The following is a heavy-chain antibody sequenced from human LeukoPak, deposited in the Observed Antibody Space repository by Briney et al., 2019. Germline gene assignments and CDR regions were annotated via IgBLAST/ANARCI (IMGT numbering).Heavy chain of an antibody. Sequence: PGGSLRLSCAAYGLILSGHGMHWVRQAPGKGLGWEAFIRYDGSDNYYADSVKSRFTIARDNSENTLYLQMSSLRPEDTAVYYCAKDSYYCSDNCTQYYYYMDVWGKGTTVTVSS. CDR2: IRYDGSDN. V-gene: IGHV3-30*02. CDR1: GLILSGHG. CDR3: AKDSYYCSDNCTQYYYYMDV. J-gene: IGHJ6*03. D-gene: IGHD2-15*01.